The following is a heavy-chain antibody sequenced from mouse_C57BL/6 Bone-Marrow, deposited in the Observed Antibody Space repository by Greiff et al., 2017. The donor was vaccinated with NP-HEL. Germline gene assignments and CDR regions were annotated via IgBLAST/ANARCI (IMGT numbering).Heavy chain of an antibody. D-gene: IGHD1-1*01. Sequence: VQLKQSGAELVRPGSSVKMSCKTSGYTFTSYGINWVKQRPGQGLEWIGYIYIGNGYTEYNEKFKGKATLTSDTSSSTAYMQLSSLTSEDSAIYFCARSTSYYYGSSYWYFDVWGTGTTVTVSS. V-gene: IGHV1-58*01. CDR2: IYIGNGYT. CDR1: GYTFTSYG. CDR3: ARSTSYYYGSSYWYFDV. J-gene: IGHJ1*03.